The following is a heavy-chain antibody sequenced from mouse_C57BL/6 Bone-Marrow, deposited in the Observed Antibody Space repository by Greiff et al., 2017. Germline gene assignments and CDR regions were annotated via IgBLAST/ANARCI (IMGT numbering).Heavy chain of an antibody. V-gene: IGHV1-82*01. J-gene: IGHJ2*01. CDR1: GYAFSSSW. CDR3: ARAPYGFYFDY. Sequence: QVQLQQSGPELVKPGASVKISCKASGYAFSSSWMNWVKQRPGKGLEWIGRIYPGDGDTNYNGKFKGKATLTADKSSSTAYMQLSSLTSEDSAVYFWARAPYGFYFDYWGQGTTLTVSS. D-gene: IGHD2-2*01. CDR2: IYPGDGDT.